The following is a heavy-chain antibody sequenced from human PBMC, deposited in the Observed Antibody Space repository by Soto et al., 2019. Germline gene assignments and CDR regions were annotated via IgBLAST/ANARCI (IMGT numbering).Heavy chain of an antibody. J-gene: IGHJ6*02. CDR2: ISAYNGNT. D-gene: IGHD4-17*01. CDR1: GYTFTSYG. CDR3: ARLRDYGGNLPLYYYYGMDV. Sequence: ASVKVSCKASGYTFTSYGISWVRQAPGQGLEWMGWISAYNGNTNYAQKLQGRVTMTTDTSTGTAYMELRSLRSDDTAVYYCARLRDYGGNLPLYYYYGMDVWGQGTTVTVSS. V-gene: IGHV1-18*01.